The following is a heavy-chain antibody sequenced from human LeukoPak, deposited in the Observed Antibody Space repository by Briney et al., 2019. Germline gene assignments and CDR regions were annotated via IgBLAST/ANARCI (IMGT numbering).Heavy chain of an antibody. Sequence: GGSLRLSCVASGVTFATYGLHWVRQAPGKGLERVAFIRFDGGDKYHADSVKGRFTVSRDNSKNTLYLQMNSLRIEDTAMYYCAKVLPLTFYYMDVWGKGTTVTVSS. CDR1: GVTFATYG. J-gene: IGHJ6*03. D-gene: IGHD4/OR15-4a*01. V-gene: IGHV3-30*02. CDR2: IRFDGGDK. CDR3: AKVLPLTFYYMDV.